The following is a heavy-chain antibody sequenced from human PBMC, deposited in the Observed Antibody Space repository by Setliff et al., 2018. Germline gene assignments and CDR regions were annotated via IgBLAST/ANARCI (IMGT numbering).Heavy chain of an antibody. CDR3: ARDVFDFRTGQADP. V-gene: IGHV4-61*02. CDR2: VYTNGGS. CDR1: GGSISSGSYY. Sequence: PSETLSLTCTVSGGSISSGSYYWSWIRHPAGKGLEWIGRVYTNGGSDYNPFLKSRVTISRDNAKNSLYLQMSSLRAEDTAVYYCARDVFDFRTGQADPWGQGTLVTVSS. D-gene: IGHD3-3*01. J-gene: IGHJ5*02.